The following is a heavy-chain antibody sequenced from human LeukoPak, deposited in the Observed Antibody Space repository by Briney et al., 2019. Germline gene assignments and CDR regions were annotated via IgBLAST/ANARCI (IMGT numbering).Heavy chain of an antibody. D-gene: IGHD5-12*01. CDR2: TSGSGVNS. CDR1: GFTLRSYD. Sequence: GGSLRLSCAASGFTLRSYDMSWVRQAPGKGLEWVAATSGSGVNSYYADSVRGRFTISRDNSQNTLYLQMDSLRAEDTALYYCAKEYSGYDSDYWGQGTLVTVSS. V-gene: IGHV3-23*01. CDR3: AKEYSGYDSDY. J-gene: IGHJ4*02.